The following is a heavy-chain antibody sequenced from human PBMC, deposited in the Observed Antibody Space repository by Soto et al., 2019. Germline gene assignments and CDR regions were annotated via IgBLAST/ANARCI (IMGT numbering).Heavy chain of an antibody. CDR3: VRGRYSIGFDY. CDR2: TYYRSTWSN. Sequence: SQTLSLTCAISGDGVSSNSVTWNWIRQSPSRGLEWLGRTYYRSTWSNDYAVSVKSRLTINPDTSKNHFSLHLNSVTPEDTAVYYCVRGRYSIGFDYWGQGXLVTVSS. CDR1: GDGVSSNSVT. J-gene: IGHJ4*02. D-gene: IGHD2-15*01. V-gene: IGHV6-1*01.